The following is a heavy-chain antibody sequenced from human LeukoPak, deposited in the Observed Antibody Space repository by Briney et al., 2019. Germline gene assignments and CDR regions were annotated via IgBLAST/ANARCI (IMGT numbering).Heavy chain of an antibody. CDR1: GFTFSSYW. J-gene: IGHJ4*02. D-gene: IGHD4-23*01. CDR2: ISSDGSTT. Sequence: GGSLRLSCAASGFTFSSYWMHWVRQAPGKGLVWVSRISSDGSTTRYADSVKGRFTVSRDNAKNTLFLQMNSLRAEDTALYYCARDRRGYGGNFDYWGQGTLVTVSS. CDR3: ARDRRGYGGNFDY. V-gene: IGHV3-74*01.